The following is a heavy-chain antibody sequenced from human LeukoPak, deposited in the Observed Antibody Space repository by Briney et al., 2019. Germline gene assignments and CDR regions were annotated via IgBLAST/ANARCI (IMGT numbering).Heavy chain of an antibody. D-gene: IGHD3-22*01. CDR1: GYTFTSYY. CDR2: INPSGGST. CDR3: ARLTYYYDSSGYPWDV. Sequence: ASVKVSCKASGYTFTSYYMHWVRQAPGQGLEWMGIINPSGGSTSYAQKFQGRVTMTRDTSTSTVYMELSSLRSEDTAVYYCARLTYYYDSSGYPWDVWGQGTTVTVSS. V-gene: IGHV1-46*01. J-gene: IGHJ6*02.